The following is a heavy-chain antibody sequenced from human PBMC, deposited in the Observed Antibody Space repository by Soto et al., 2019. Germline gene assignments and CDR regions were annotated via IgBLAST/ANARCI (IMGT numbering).Heavy chain of an antibody. CDR2: IYWDDDK. D-gene: IGHD5-12*01. V-gene: IGHV2-5*02. J-gene: IGHJ4*02. Sequence: QITVKESGLTLVKPTETLTLTCTSSGFSLSTNGMGVGWIRQPPGKALEWLALIYWDDDKRYSPSLRSRLTIIKNTSKNQADLTMTNMEPVDTATYYCARLTRGVYDLDRLWEKFDYWGQGTLVTVSS. CDR3: ARLTRGVYDLDRLWEKFDY. CDR1: GFSLSTNGMG.